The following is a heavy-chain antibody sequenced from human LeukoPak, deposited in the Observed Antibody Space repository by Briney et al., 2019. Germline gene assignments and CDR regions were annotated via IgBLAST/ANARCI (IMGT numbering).Heavy chain of an antibody. J-gene: IGHJ3*02. Sequence: SVNVSCKASGGTFSSYAISWVRQAPGQGLEWMGGIIPIFGTANYAQKFQDRVTITADESTSTAYMELSSLRSEDTAVYYCAKGGSYYEGNDAFDIWGQGTMVTVSS. D-gene: IGHD1-26*01. CDR2: IIPIFGTA. CDR1: GGTFSSYA. V-gene: IGHV1-69*13. CDR3: AKGGSYYEGNDAFDI.